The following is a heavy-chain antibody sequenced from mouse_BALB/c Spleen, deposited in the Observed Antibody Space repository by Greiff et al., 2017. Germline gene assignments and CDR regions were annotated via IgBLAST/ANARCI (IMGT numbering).Heavy chain of an antibody. CDR2: ISYSGST. V-gene: IGHV3-2*02. D-gene: IGHD4-1*01. CDR3: ARGGGLGPFAY. J-gene: IGHJ3*01. CDR1: GYSITSDYA. Sequence: EVHLVESGPGLVKPSQSLSLTCTVTGYSITSDYAWNWIRQFPGNKLEWMGYISYSGSTSYNPSLKSRISITRDTSKNQFFLQLNSVTTEDTATYYCARGGGLGPFAYWGQGTLVTVSA.